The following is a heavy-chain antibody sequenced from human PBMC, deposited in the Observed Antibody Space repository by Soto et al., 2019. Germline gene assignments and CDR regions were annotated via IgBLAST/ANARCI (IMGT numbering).Heavy chain of an antibody. J-gene: IGHJ4*02. CDR2: IYYSGST. D-gene: IGHD3-16*01. Sequence: QVQLQESGPGLVKPSETLSLTCTVPGGSVSSGSYYWSWIRQPPGKGLEWIGYIYYSGSTNYNPSLKSRVTISVDTSKNQFSLKLSSVTAADPAVYYCALGIPFDYWGQGTLVTASS. V-gene: IGHV4-61*01. CDR3: ALGIPFDY. CDR1: GGSVSSGSYY.